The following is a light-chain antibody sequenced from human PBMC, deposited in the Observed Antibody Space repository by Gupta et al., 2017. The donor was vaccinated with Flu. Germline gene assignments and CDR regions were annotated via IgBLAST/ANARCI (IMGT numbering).Light chain of an antibody. CDR1: QSLMYSNGYNY. Sequence: VTPGEPASISCRSRQSLMYSNGYNYLDWYLQKPGQSPQFLIYLGSDRASGVPDRFSGSGSGTDFTLKISRVEAEDVGVYYCMQALQTPFTFGQGTKLEIK. V-gene: IGKV2-28*01. J-gene: IGKJ2*01. CDR3: MQALQTPFT. CDR2: LGS.